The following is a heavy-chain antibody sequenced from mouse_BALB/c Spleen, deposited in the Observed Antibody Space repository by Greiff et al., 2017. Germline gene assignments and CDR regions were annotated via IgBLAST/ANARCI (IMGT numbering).Heavy chain of an antibody. CDR1: GYTFTSYW. V-gene: IGHV1-69*02. CDR3: ARASSGNYVFAY. Sequence: VQLQQPGAELVKPGASVKLSCKASGYTFTSYWMHWVKQRPGQGLEWIGEIDPSDSYTNYNQKFKGKATLTVDKSSSTAYMQLSSLTSEDSAVYYCARASSGNYVFAYWGQGTLVTVSA. CDR2: IDPSDSYT. D-gene: IGHD2-1*01. J-gene: IGHJ3*01.